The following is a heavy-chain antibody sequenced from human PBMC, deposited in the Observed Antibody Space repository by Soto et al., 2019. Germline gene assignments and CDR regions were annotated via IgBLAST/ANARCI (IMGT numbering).Heavy chain of an antibody. CDR3: VRGRYGSEIH. D-gene: IGHD3-10*01. CDR2: LYSGGAT. J-gene: IGHJ4*02. Sequence: PGGSLRLSCAASGFSVSSNYMTWVRQAPGKGLEWVSLLYSGGATHYAASVKGRFTISSDSSQNTLFLQMNSLRTEDTATYYCVRGRYGSEIHWGQGTKVTVSS. CDR1: GFSVSSNY. V-gene: IGHV3-53*05.